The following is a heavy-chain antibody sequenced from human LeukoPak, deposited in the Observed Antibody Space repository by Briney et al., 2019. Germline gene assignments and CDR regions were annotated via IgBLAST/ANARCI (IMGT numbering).Heavy chain of an antibody. V-gene: IGHV4-39*01. Sequence: SETLSLTCTVSGGSISSSSYYWGWIRQPPGKGLEWIGSIHYSGSTYYNPSLKSRVTISVDTSKNQFSLKLSSVTAADTAVYYCASVLRAYYYYYYMDVWGKGTTVTVSS. D-gene: IGHD3-3*01. CDR1: GGSISSSSYY. CDR2: IHYSGST. J-gene: IGHJ6*03. CDR3: ASVLRAYYYYYYMDV.